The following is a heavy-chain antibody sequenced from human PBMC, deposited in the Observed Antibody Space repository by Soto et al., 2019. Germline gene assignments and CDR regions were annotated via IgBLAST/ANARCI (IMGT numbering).Heavy chain of an antibody. D-gene: IGHD5-18*01. Sequence: SETLSLTCTVSGVSISSGGYYWSWIRQHPGKGLEWIGNIYYSGSTFYNPSLKSRVTISVDTSKNQFSLKLSSVTAADTAVYYCARKKGYSYGPHYFDYWGQGTLVTVSS. J-gene: IGHJ4*02. CDR1: GVSISSGGYY. CDR3: ARKKGYSYGPHYFDY. CDR2: IYYSGST. V-gene: IGHV4-31*03.